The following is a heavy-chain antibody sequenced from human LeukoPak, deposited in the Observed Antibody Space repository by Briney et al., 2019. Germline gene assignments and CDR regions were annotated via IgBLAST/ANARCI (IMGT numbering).Heavy chain of an antibody. CDR3: AGGSGWLIDS. V-gene: IGHV3-7*04. Sequence: PGGSLRLPCAASGFTFSRYCMNWVRQAPGKGLEWVANIKQDGSEKYYVDSVKGRFTISRDNATNSLYLQLNSLGAEDTAVYYCAGGSGWLIDSWGQGTLVTVSS. CDR2: IKQDGSEK. J-gene: IGHJ4*02. CDR1: GFTFSRYC. D-gene: IGHD6-19*01.